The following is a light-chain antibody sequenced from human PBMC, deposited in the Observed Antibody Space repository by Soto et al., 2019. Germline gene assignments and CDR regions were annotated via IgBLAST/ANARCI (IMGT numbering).Light chain of an antibody. CDR3: QQYNHWSLT. CDR2: AAS. Sequence: VTTHSPATLSVSPGERATLSCRASQVLGTNLAWYQQKPGQAPRLLIYAASTRATGVPGTSSGSGSVTEFSLTISGLQSEDFAVYYCQQYNHWSLTFGGGPKV. CDR1: QVLGTN. V-gene: IGKV3-15*01. J-gene: IGKJ4*01.